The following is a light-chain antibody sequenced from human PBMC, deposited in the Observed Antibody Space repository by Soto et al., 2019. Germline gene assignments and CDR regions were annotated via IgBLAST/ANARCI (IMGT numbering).Light chain of an antibody. CDR1: QTISSW. CDR2: KAS. Sequence: DIEITLKPKTLSGSVGDRVTITCRASQTISSWLAWYQQKPGKAPKLLIYKASTLKSGVPSRFSGSGSGTEFTLTISSLQPDDFAPYYCQLSTSHPEAFSEGTKVDTK. J-gene: IGKJ4*02. CDR3: QLSTSHPEA. V-gene: IGKV1-5*03.